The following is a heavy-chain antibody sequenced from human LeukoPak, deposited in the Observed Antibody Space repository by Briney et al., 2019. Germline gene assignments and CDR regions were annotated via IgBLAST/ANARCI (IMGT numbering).Heavy chain of an antibody. D-gene: IGHD5-18*01. CDR2: IYYSGST. V-gene: IGHV4-59*08. J-gene: IGHJ4*02. CDR1: GCSISSYY. CDR3: ARRRGYSYGNYYFDY. Sequence: SETLSLTCTVSGCSISSYYWSWVRQPPGKGLEWLGYIYYSGSTNYNPPLKSRVTISVGTSKNQFSLKLTSVTAADTAVYYCARRRGYSYGNYYFDYWGQGTLVTVSS.